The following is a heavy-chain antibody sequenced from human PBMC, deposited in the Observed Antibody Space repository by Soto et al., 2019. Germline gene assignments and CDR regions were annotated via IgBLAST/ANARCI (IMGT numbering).Heavy chain of an antibody. Sequence: EVQLLDSGGGLVQPGGSLRLSCAASGFTFSSYAMHWVRQAPGKGLEWVSTISGAALNTYYAASVKGRFTISRDSSKRTVYLQMNSLSAADTAVYYCAKDLWSGRGGGIDYWGQGTLVTVSS. CDR2: ISGAALNT. D-gene: IGHD3-3*01. V-gene: IGHV3-23*01. J-gene: IGHJ4*02. CDR3: AKDLWSGRGGGIDY. CDR1: GFTFSSYA.